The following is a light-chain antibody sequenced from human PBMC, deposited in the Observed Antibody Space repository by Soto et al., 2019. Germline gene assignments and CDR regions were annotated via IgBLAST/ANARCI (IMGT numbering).Light chain of an antibody. CDR2: HAS. J-gene: IGKJ4*01. V-gene: IGKV3-20*01. CDR3: HQYASAPLT. Sequence: EIVLKQSPGTLSLSPGKRAALSCRASQSVGNNFLGWYQQKPGQSPRLLIYHASNRATGIPARFSGTASGTDFTLTISRLEPEDFAVYFCHQYASAPLTFGGGTKVEIK. CDR1: QSVGNNF.